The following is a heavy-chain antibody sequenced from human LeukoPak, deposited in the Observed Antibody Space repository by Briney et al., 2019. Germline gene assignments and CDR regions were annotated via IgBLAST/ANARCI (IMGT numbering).Heavy chain of an antibody. CDR3: ARRLWYSGSSGYYFDL. J-gene: IGHJ4*02. Sequence: SETLSLTSAVSNASISSHYWSWIRQPPGKGLEHIGYINDSGSTKYNPSLKSRVTMSVDTSKNHFSLKVNSVTAADTAVYYCARRLWYSGSSGYYFDLWGQGTLVTVSS. V-gene: IGHV4-59*11. CDR1: NASISSHY. D-gene: IGHD1-26*01. CDR2: INDSGST.